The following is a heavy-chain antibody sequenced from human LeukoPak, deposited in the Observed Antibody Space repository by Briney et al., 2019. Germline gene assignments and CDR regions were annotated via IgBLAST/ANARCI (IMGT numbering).Heavy chain of an antibody. V-gene: IGHV3-15*01. J-gene: IGHJ3*02. D-gene: IGHD1-26*01. CDR2: VKSKTDGGTT. Sequence: GGSLRLSCAASGFTFADTWMTWVRQAPGKGLEWVGRVKSKTDGGTTDYAAPVKGRFTISRDDSKDTLFLQMDSQKTEDTAMYYCTTPNGSPRRDAFDIWGQGTMVTVSS. CDR1: GFTFADTW. CDR3: TTPNGSPRRDAFDI.